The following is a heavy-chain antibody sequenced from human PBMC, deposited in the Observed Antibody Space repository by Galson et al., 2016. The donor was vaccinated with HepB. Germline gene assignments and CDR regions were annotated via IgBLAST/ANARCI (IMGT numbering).Heavy chain of an antibody. D-gene: IGHD5-24*01. Sequence: SLRLSCAASGFAFSNSAMGWIRQAPGKGLEWVSTISPGRPNTHYADFVWSRFTISRDDAKDTVFLHMYSLRDEDTAVYYCAVWLQAHFDHWGQGTFVAVSS. V-gene: IGHV3-23*01. CDR1: GFAFSNSA. CDR3: AVWLQAHFDH. J-gene: IGHJ4*02. CDR2: ISPGRPNT.